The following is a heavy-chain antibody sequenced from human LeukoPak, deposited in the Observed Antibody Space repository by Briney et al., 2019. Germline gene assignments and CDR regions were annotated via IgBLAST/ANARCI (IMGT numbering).Heavy chain of an antibody. V-gene: IGHV1-24*01. CDR2: FDPEDGET. CDR1: GYTLTELS. Sequence: GASVKVSCKVSGYTLTELSMHWVRQAPGKGLEWMGGFDPEDGETIYAQKFQGRVTMTEDTSTDTAYMELSSLRSEDAAVYYCATDLSGRGYSYGENYYYGMDVWGQGTTVTVSS. D-gene: IGHD5-18*01. J-gene: IGHJ6*02. CDR3: ATDLSGRGYSYGENYYYGMDV.